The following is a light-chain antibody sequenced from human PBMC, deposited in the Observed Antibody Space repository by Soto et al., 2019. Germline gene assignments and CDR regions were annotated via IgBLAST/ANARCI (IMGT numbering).Light chain of an antibody. J-gene: IGKJ1*01. CDR2: GAS. Sequence: EIVMTQSPATLSVSPGGRATLSCTASQSISGTLAWYQQKPGQAPRLLIHGASKRAPGFPARFSGSGSGTDFTLTISGLESEDFAVYCCQQYNDWAWTFGQVTKVEIK. CDR1: QSISGT. CDR3: QQYNDWAWT. V-gene: IGKV3-15*01.